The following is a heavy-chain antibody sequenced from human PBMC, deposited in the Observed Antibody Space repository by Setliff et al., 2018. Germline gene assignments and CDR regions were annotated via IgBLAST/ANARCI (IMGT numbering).Heavy chain of an antibody. J-gene: IGHJ4*01. D-gene: IGHD6-19*01. CDR3: ASALIRRLAVAGRSQFDY. Sequence: SVKVSCKASGGFSTHAISWVRQVPGQGLEWMGGIIPILGTTDYAQNFQGRVTITTDESTSSAYLEMSNLRSEDTAVYYCASALIRRLAVAGRSQFDYWGQGTLVTVSS. CDR2: IIPILGTT. V-gene: IGHV1-69*05. CDR1: GGFSTHA.